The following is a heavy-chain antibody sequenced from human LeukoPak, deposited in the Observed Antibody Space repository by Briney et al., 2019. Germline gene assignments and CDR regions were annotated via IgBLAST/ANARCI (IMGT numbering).Heavy chain of an antibody. CDR3: ARDYYDSSGYYHHY. CDR2: IYYSGST. Sequence: SETLSLTCTVSGGSISSSSYYWGWIRQPPGKGLEWLGSIYYSGSTYYNPSLKSRVTISVDTSKNQFSLKLSSVTAADTAVYYCARDYYDSSGYYHHYWGQGTLVTVSS. CDR1: GGSISSSSYY. V-gene: IGHV4-39*07. D-gene: IGHD3-22*01. J-gene: IGHJ4*02.